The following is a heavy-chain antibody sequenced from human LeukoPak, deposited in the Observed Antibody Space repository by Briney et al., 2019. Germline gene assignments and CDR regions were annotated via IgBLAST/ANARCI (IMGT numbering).Heavy chain of an antibody. J-gene: IGHJ4*02. Sequence: SETLSLTCIVSGGSISTYYWNWIRQPPGKGLEWIGYIYYSGTTNYNPSLKSRVSMSVDTSKNQFSLKLSSVTAADTAVYYCARELYGDTDYWGQGTLVTVSS. CDR2: IYYSGTT. CDR3: ARELYGDTDY. V-gene: IGHV4-59*01. CDR1: GGSISTYY. D-gene: IGHD4-17*01.